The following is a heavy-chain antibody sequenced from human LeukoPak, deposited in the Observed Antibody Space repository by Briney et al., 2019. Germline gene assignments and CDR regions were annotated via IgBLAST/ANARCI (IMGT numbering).Heavy chain of an antibody. Sequence: GASVKVSCKASGYTSTSYAMHWVRQAPGQRLEWMGWINAGNGNTKYSRKFQGRVTITRDTSASTAYMELSSLRSEDTAVYYCARDHVRGSGPIGYWGQGTLVTVSS. CDR3: ARDHVRGSGPIGY. CDR2: INAGNGNT. D-gene: IGHD3-10*02. CDR1: GYTSTSYA. V-gene: IGHV1-3*01. J-gene: IGHJ4*02.